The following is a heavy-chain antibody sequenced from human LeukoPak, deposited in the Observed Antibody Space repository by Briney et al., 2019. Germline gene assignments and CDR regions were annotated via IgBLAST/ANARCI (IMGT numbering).Heavy chain of an antibody. CDR1: GGTFSSYA. J-gene: IGHJ4*02. Sequence: ASVKVSCKASGGTFSSYAISWVRQAPGQGLEWMGGIIPIFGTANYAQKFHGRVTITTDESTSTAYMELSSLRSEDTAVYYCARGDGYNAMNYYFDYWGQGTLVTVSS. D-gene: IGHD5-24*01. CDR2: IIPIFGTA. CDR3: ARGDGYNAMNYYFDY. V-gene: IGHV1-69*05.